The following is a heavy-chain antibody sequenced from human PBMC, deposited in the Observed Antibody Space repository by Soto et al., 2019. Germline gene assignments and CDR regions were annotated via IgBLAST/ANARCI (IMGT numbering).Heavy chain of an antibody. CDR1: GYTFTSYA. Sequence: GASVKVSCKASGYTFTSYAMHWVRQAPGQRLEWLGWFNVGNGNTKYSQKFQGRVTITRDTSASTAYMVLSSLRSEDTAVYYCARGVAGPLHWFDPWGQGTLVTVSS. V-gene: IGHV1-3*01. J-gene: IGHJ5*02. CDR3: ARGVAGPLHWFDP. CDR2: FNVGNGNT. D-gene: IGHD6-19*01.